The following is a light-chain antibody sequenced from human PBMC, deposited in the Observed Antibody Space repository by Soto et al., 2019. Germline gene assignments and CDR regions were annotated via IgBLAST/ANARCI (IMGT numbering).Light chain of an antibody. CDR2: GAS. Sequence: EIVLTQSPGTLSLSPGERATLSCRASQSVSSNYLAWYQQKPGQAPRPLIYGASSRATGIPDRFSGSGAGTDFTLTISSLQSEDFALYSCQQYGSSRWTFGQSTKVDIK. CDR1: QSVSSNY. J-gene: IGKJ1*01. V-gene: IGKV3-20*01. CDR3: QQYGSSRWT.